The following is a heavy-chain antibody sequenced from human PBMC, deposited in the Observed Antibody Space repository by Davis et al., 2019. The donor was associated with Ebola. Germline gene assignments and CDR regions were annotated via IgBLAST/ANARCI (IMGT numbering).Heavy chain of an antibody. CDR2: IYPSGNT. CDR1: GGSISSSTW. J-gene: IGHJ3*02. CDR3: ARPLATSGRAYDAFDI. D-gene: IGHD6-13*01. V-gene: IGHV4-4*02. Sequence: MPSETLSLTCAVSGGSISSSTWWSWVRQSPGKGLEWIGEIYPSGNTNYNPSLKSRVTISVDRSKNQFSLKLNSVTAADTAVYYCARPLATSGRAYDAFDIWGQGTVVTVSS.